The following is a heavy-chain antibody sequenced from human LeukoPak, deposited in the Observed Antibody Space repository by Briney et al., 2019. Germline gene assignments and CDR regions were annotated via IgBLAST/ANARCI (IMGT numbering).Heavy chain of an antibody. CDR3: AKGYVWGSYRLCGFDS. CDR1: GFSFGDYG. J-gene: IGHJ4*02. D-gene: IGHD3-16*02. V-gene: IGHV3-30*18. Sequence: GGSLRLSCAASGFSFGDYGMHWVRQAPGKGLEWVAGILFDGSSTYYGDSVKGRFTNSRDNSKNTLYLQMNSVRADDTAVYYCAKGYVWGSYRLCGFDSWGQGSLVTVSS. CDR2: ILFDGSST.